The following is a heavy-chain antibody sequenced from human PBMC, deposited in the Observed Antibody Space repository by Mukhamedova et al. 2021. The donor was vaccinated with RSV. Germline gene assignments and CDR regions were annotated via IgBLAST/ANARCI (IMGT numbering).Heavy chain of an antibody. CDR3: ARDVVLNWFDP. V-gene: IGHV4-34*01. J-gene: IGHJ5*02. Sequence: IRQPPGKGLEWIGEIDHSGSTNYNPSLKSRVSISVDTSKNHFSLKLSSVTAADTAVYYCARDVVLNWFDPLGQGTLVTGSS. D-gene: IGHD2-21*01. CDR2: IDHSGST.